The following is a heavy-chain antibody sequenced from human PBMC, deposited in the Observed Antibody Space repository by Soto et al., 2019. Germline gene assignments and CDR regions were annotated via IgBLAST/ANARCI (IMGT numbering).Heavy chain of an antibody. CDR2: ISYDGSNK. Sequence: GGSLRLSCAASGFTFSSYGMHWVRQAPGKGLEWVAVISYDGSNKYYADSVKGRFTISRDNSKNTLYLQMNSLRAEDTAVYYCAKDLEDSSSWLNYADSTEMYAWCQGATLPISS. J-gene: IGHJ6*02. V-gene: IGHV3-30*18. CDR1: GFTFSSYG. D-gene: IGHD6-13*01. CDR3: AKDLEDSSSWLNYADSTEMYA.